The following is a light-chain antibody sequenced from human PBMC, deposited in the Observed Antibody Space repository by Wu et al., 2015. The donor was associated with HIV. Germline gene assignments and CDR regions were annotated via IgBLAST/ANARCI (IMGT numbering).Light chain of an antibody. CDR3: QQYGRSPAT. J-gene: IGKJ1*01. V-gene: IGKV3-20*01. Sequence: IVLTQSPGTLSLSPGERATLPCRASQSVSSDYLAWYQQKPGQAPRLLVYDASSRATGIPDRFSGSGSGTDFTLTISRLEPEDFAVYYCQQYGRSPATFGQGTKVKSN. CDR2: DAS. CDR1: QSVSSDY.